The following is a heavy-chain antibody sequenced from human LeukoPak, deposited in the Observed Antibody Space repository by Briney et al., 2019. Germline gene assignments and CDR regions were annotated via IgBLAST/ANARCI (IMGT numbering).Heavy chain of an antibody. Sequence: GGSLRLSCAASGFTFSSCGFNWVRQAPGKGLEWVSSIGPAGTDRYYADSVRGRFTISRDNAKNSMYLQMDSLRDEDTAVYYCATETIGRHYDYWGQGTLLTVSS. J-gene: IGHJ4*02. D-gene: IGHD1-14*01. CDR2: IGPAGTDR. CDR1: GFTFSSCG. V-gene: IGHV3-21*01. CDR3: ATETIGRHYDY.